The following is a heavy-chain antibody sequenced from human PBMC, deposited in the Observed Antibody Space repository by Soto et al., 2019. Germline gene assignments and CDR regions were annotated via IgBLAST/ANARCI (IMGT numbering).Heavy chain of an antibody. D-gene: IGHD4-17*01. CDR3: ARLGRTDLTTVTDY. J-gene: IGHJ4*02. CDR2: IYYSGST. CDR1: GGSISSSSYN. V-gene: IGHV4-39*01. Sequence: SETLSLTCTVSGGSISSSSYNWGWIRQPPGKGLEWIGSIYYSGSTYYNPSLKSRVTISVDTSKNQFSLKLSSVTAADTGVYYCARLGRTDLTTVTDYWGQGTLVTVS.